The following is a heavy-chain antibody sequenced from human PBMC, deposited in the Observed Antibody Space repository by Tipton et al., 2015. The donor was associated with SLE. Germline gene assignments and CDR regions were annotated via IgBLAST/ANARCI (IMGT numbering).Heavy chain of an antibody. D-gene: IGHD1-1*01. CDR2: MNPSGNT. CDR3: ARETTRTRDGLDV. V-gene: IGHV1-8*01. Sequence: QSGPEVKKPGASVKVSCKASGHTFTSSDINWVRQAPGQGLEWMGWMNPSGNTAYAEKFQGRVTMTRATSISTAYMELSNLRSDDTAVYFCARETTRTRDGLDVWGQGTTVIVSS. J-gene: IGHJ6*01. CDR1: GHTFTSSD.